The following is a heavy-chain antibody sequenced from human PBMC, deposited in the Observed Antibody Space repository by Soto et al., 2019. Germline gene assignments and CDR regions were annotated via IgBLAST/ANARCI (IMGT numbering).Heavy chain of an antibody. CDR3: ASGSSFGGLDAFDI. V-gene: IGHV3-30-3*01. Sequence: GGSLRLSCAASGFTFSSYAMHWVRQAPGKGLEWVAVISYDGSNKYYADSVKGRFTISRDNSKNTLYLQMNSLRAEDTAVYYCASGSSFGGLDAFDIWGQGTMVTVSS. CDR2: ISYDGSNK. D-gene: IGHD3-10*01. J-gene: IGHJ3*02. CDR1: GFTFSSYA.